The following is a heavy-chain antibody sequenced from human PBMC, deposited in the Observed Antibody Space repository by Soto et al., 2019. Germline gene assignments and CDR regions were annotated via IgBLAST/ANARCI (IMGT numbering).Heavy chain of an antibody. CDR2: IYYSGST. CDR3: ARDRDKLGRLAYDAFDI. CDR1: GGSVSSGSYY. D-gene: IGHD1-26*01. Sequence: SETLSLTCTVSGGSVSSGSYYWSWIRQPPGKGLEWIGYIYYSGSTNYNPSLKSRVTISVDTSKNQFSLKLSSVTAADTAVYYCARDRDKLGRLAYDAFDIWGQGTMVTVSS. J-gene: IGHJ3*02. V-gene: IGHV4-61*01.